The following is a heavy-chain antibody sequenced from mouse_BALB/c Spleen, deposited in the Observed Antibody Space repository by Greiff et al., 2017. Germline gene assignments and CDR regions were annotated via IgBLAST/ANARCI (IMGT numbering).Heavy chain of an antibody. Sequence: VQLQESGAGLVQPGGSRKLSCAASGFTFSSFGMHWVRQAPGKGLEWVAYISSGSSTIYYADTVKGRFTISRDKPKNTLFLQMTSLRSEDTAMYYCARTRYDGYYAMDYWGQGTSVTVSS. CDR3: ARTRYDGYYAMDY. CDR1: GFTFSSFG. CDR2: ISSGSSTI. D-gene: IGHD2-3*01. J-gene: IGHJ4*01. V-gene: IGHV5-17*02.